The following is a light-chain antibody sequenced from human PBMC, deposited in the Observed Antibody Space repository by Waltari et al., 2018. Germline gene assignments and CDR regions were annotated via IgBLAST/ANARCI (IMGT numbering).Light chain of an antibody. CDR1: SGSIASTS. CDR3: QAYVSPGWV. V-gene: IGLV6-57*03. CDR2: EDD. Sequence: NFMLTQPHSVSESPGKTVTIPCTRNSGSIASTSVPWFQQRPGRAPTTLIFEDDKRPSGVPDRFSGSIDSSSNSASLTISGLKNEDEADYYCQAYVSPGWVFGGGTKLTVL. J-gene: IGLJ3*02.